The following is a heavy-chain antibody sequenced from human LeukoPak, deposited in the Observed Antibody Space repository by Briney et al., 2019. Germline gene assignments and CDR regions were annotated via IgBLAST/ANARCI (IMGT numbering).Heavy chain of an antibody. CDR1: GFTFSSYA. J-gene: IGHJ4*02. CDR3: ARDLWYGGDY. V-gene: IGHV3-30*04. Sequence: GGSLRFSCAASGFTFSSYAMHWVRQAPGKGLEWVAVISYDGSNKYYADSVKGRFTISRDNSKNTLYLQMNSLRAEDTAVYYCARDLWYGGDYWGQGTLVTVSS. CDR2: ISYDGSNK. D-gene: IGHD3-10*01.